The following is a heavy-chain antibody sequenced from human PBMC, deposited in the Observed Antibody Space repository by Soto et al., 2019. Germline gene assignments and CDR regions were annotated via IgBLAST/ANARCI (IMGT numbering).Heavy chain of an antibody. CDR3: ARDREDYGSGSYYYYYMDV. CDR1: GYTFTSYG. V-gene: IGHV1-18*01. CDR2: ISAYNGNT. J-gene: IGHJ6*03. D-gene: IGHD3-10*01. Sequence: ASVKVSCKASGYTFTSYGISWVRQAPGQGLEWMGWISAYNGNTNYAQKLQGRVTMTTDTSTSTAYMELRSLRSDDTAVYYCARDREDYGSGSYYYYYMDVWGKGTTVTVSS.